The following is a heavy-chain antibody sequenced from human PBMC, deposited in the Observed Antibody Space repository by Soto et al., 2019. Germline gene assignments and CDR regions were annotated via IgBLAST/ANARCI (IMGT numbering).Heavy chain of an antibody. J-gene: IGHJ3*02. D-gene: IGHD3-9*01. CDR1: GGSINNGGYS. V-gene: IGHV4-30-2*01. CDR2: ISHGGNT. CDR3: ARTSYDILTGRLDAFDI. Sequence: SETLSLTCTVSGGSINNGGYSWSWLRQPPGRGLEWIGYISHGGNTYYNPSLRSRVIMSIDKSKNHFSLGLKSVAAADTATYYCARTSYDILTGRLDAFDIWGQGTMVTVSS.